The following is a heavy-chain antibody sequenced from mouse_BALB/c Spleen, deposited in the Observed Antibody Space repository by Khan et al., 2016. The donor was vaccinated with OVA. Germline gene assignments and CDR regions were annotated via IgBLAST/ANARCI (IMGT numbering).Heavy chain of an antibody. V-gene: IGHV3-2*02. Sequence: EVQLQESGPGLVNPSQSMSISCTVTGYSITSDYAWNWIRQFPGNNLEWMGYISYIGSTSYNPSLKSRISITRDTSTNQFFLQLNSVTPEDTATYYCARLGPGFTFWGQGTLFTVSA. J-gene: IGHJ3*01. CDR3: ARLGPGFTF. CDR1: GYSITSDYA. D-gene: IGHD4-1*01. CDR2: ISYIGST.